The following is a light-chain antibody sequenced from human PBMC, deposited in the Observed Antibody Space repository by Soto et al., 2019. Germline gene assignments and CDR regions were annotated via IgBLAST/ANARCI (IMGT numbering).Light chain of an antibody. CDR2: EVS. J-gene: IGLJ1*01. Sequence: QSVLTQPASVSGSPGQSITISCTGTSDDIGAFKFVSWYQQHPGKAPKLLIYEVSRRPSGVSDRFSGSRTGNTASLTLSGLQAEDESDYYCTSYTTANTLVFGTGTKLTV. CDR3: TSYTTANTLV. CDR1: SDDIGAFKF. V-gene: IGLV2-14*03.